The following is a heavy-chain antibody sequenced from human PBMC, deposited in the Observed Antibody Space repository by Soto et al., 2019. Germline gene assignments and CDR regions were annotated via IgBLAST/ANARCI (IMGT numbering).Heavy chain of an antibody. CDR2: ISAYNANT. V-gene: IGHV1-18*04. D-gene: IGHD2-2*01. CDR3: ARTLHCTSTSCSDYFDY. Sequence: ASVKVSGKASGYTFITYGISWVRQTPGQGLEWMGWISAYNANTNYAQRLQGRVTMTTDTSTSTAYMELRSLRSDDTAVYYCARTLHCTSTSCSDYFDYWGQGSLVTVSA. J-gene: IGHJ4*02. CDR1: GYTFITYG.